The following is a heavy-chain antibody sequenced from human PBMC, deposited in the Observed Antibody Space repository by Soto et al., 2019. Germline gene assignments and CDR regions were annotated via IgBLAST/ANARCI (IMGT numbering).Heavy chain of an antibody. CDR1: GGSISSSSYY. D-gene: IGHD2-15*01. CDR3: ARHNCSGGSCRGGMDV. V-gene: IGHV4-39*01. Sequence: ETLSLTCTVSGGSISSSSYYWGWIRQPPGKGLEWIGSIYYSGSTYYNPSLKSRVTISVDTSKNQFSLKLSSVTAADTAVYYCARHNCSGGSCRGGMDVWGQGTTVTVSS. CDR2: IYYSGST. J-gene: IGHJ6*02.